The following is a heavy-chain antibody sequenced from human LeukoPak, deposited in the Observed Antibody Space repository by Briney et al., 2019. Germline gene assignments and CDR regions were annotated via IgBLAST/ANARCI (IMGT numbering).Heavy chain of an antibody. J-gene: IGHJ3*02. V-gene: IGHV3-66*01. Sequence: GGSLRLSCAASEFTVSSNYMSWVRQAPGKGLEWVSVIYSGGSTYCADSVKGRFTISRDNSKNTLYLQMNSLRAEDTAVYYCARDELDAFDIWGQGTMVTVSS. CDR1: EFTVSSNY. CDR2: IYSGGST. CDR3: ARDELDAFDI. D-gene: IGHD1-1*01.